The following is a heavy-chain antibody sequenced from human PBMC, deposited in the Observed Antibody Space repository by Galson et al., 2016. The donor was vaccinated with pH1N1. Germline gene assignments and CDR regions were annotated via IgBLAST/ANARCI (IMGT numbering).Heavy chain of an antibody. J-gene: IGHJ5*01. CDR3: ARVINSFWSGSNWLDS. CDR1: GCTFSSYE. Sequence: SLRLSCAASGCTFSSYEMNWVRQAPGKGLEWLASITSSGSTIYYADSVRGRVIIFSDNNENSLFLEMNSLRVEDTAIYYCARVINSFWSGSNWLDSWGQGTLVTVSS. V-gene: IGHV3-48*03. D-gene: IGHD3-3*01. CDR2: ITSSGSTI.